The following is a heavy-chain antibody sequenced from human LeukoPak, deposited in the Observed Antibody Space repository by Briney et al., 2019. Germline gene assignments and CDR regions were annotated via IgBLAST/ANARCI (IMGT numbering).Heavy chain of an antibody. Sequence: ASVKVSCKASGYTFPHHDINWVRQVTGQGLEWMAWVSPNSGNTGYAQKFKGRVTLTIDTSINTAYMELSSLRSEDTGVYYCARINGRGNGWLRPLDYWGQETLVTVPS. V-gene: IGHV1-8*01. CDR3: ARINGRGNGWLRPLDY. CDR1: GYTFPHHD. CDR2: VSPNSGNT. J-gene: IGHJ4*02. D-gene: IGHD6-19*01.